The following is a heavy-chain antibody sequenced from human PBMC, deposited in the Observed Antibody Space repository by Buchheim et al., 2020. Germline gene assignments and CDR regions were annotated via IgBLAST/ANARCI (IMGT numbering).Heavy chain of an antibody. CDR3: ARNIKTYYDFWSGPLYGMDV. Sequence: QVQLQESGPGLVKPSQTLSITCAVSGGSISSGGYSWSWIRQPPGKGLEWIGYIYYSGSTYYNPSLTSRVTISVDTSKNQFALKLSSVTAADTAVYYCARNIKTYYDFWSGPLYGMDVWGQGTT. D-gene: IGHD3-3*01. CDR2: IYYSGST. V-gene: IGHV4-30-4*07. CDR1: GGSISSGGYS. J-gene: IGHJ6*02.